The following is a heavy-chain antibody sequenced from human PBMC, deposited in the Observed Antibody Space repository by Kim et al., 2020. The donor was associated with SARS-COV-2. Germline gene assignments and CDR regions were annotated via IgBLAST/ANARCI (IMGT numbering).Heavy chain of an antibody. CDR3: ARSGASYDFLSGYSFGY. Sequence: ASVKVSCKAPGYTFTTYPMNWVRQAPGQGLEWMGWINTNTGNPTYAQGFTGRFVFSLDTSVTTAYLQISSLKAEDTAVYYCARSGASYDFLSGYSFGYWGQGTLVTVSS. D-gene: IGHD3-9*01. CDR2: INTNTGNP. CDR1: GYTFTTYP. J-gene: IGHJ4*02. V-gene: IGHV7-4-1*02.